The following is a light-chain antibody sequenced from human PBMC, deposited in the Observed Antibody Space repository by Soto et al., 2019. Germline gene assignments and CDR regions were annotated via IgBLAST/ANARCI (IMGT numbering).Light chain of an antibody. Sequence: QSVLTQPPSVSGAPGQRVTISCTGSSSDIGAGYDVLWYQQLPGTAPKLLIYGNTNRPSGVPDRFSGSKSGTSASLAITGLQADDEADYYCQSYDTSLRGSVFGGGTKVTVL. V-gene: IGLV1-40*01. CDR2: GNT. J-gene: IGLJ2*01. CDR3: QSYDTSLRGSV. CDR1: SSDIGAGYD.